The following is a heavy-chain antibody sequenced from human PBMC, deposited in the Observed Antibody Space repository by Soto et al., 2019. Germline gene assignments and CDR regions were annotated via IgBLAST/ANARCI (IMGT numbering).Heavy chain of an antibody. D-gene: IGHD3-16*01. Sequence: EVQLLDSGGHLVQPGGSLRLSCAASGFTISNYAMSWVRQAPGKGLEWVSTLSDRTYYTDSARGRFTISRDTSENTLYLQMNSLGVEDTAVYYCARSLGPSRHFFDPWGQGTLVTVSS. V-gene: IGHV3-23*01. CDR2: LSDRT. CDR3: ARSLGPSRHFFDP. J-gene: IGHJ5*02. CDR1: GFTISNYA.